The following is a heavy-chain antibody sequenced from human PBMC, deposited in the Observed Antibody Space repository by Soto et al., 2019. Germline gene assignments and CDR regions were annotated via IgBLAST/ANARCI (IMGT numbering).Heavy chain of an antibody. V-gene: IGHV1-69*01. CDR2: TIPIFTTA. D-gene: IGHD3-10*01. Sequence: QVQLVQSGAEVKEPGSSVKVSCKASGGTFNGYSISWVRQAPGQGLEWVGGTIPIFTTANYAQKCQGRLTMTADESTSTAYMELSGLRSDDTAIYYCARVDAYLVRLVGQFYFDHWGQGTLVTVSS. CDR1: GGTFNGYS. J-gene: IGHJ4*02. CDR3: ARVDAYLVRLVGQFYFDH.